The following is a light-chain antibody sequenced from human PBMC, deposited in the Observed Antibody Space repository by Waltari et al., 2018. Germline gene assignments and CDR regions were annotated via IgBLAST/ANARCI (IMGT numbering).Light chain of an antibody. CDR2: ENT. J-gene: IGLJ7*01. CDR1: SSNIGNNY. Sequence: QSVLMQPPSVSAAPGQRVTISCSGGSSNIGNNYVSWYRQFPGTAPKLLIYENTERPSGIPGRFSGSKSGTSATLDITGLQAGDEADYCCGTWDSSLSGAVFGGGTHVTVL. V-gene: IGLV1-51*02. CDR3: GTWDSSLSGAV.